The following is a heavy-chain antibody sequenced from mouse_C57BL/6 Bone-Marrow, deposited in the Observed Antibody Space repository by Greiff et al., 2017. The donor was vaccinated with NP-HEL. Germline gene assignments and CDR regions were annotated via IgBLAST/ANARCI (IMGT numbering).Heavy chain of an antibody. CDR1: GFNIKDDY. CDR3: TTLYYYGSSITWFAY. CDR2: IDPENGDT. J-gene: IGHJ3*01. V-gene: IGHV14-4*01. Sequence: VQLQQSGAELVRPGASVKLSCTASGFNIKDDYMHWVKQRPEQGLEWIGWIDPENGDTGYASKFQGKATITADTSSNTAYLQLSSLTSDDTAVYYCTTLYYYGSSITWFAYWGQGTLVTVSA. D-gene: IGHD1-1*01.